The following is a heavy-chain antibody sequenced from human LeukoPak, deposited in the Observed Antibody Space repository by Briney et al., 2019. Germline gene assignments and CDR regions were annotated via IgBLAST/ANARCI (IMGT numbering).Heavy chain of an antibody. CDR2: ISSSSSYI. CDR1: GFTFSSYR. Sequence: GGSLRLSCAASGFTFSSYRMNWVRQAPGKGLEWVSSISSSSSYIYYADSVKGRFTISRDNAKNSLYLQMNSLRAEDTAVYYCARVGYGSGSYYNPWGQGTLVTVSS. V-gene: IGHV3-21*01. D-gene: IGHD3-10*01. J-gene: IGHJ5*02. CDR3: ARVGYGSGSYYNP.